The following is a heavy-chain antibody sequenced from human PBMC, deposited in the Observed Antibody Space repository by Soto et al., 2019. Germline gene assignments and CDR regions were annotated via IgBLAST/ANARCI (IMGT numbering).Heavy chain of an antibody. Sequence: QVQLVESGGGVVQPGRSLRLSCAASGFIFSNYAMHWVRQAPGKGLEWVAFTSHDGRDEYHADSVKGRFTSSRDNSKNTLYLQMDSLRPEDTGVYYCAKDRYRATVKAYDCDYWGQGTLVTVSS. CDR1: GFIFSNYA. V-gene: IGHV3-30*18. CDR3: AKDRYRATVKAYDCDY. D-gene: IGHD4-17*01. CDR2: TSHDGRDE. J-gene: IGHJ4*02.